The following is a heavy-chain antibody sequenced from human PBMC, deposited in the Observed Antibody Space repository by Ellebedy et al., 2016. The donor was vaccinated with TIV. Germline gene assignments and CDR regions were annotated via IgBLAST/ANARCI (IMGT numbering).Heavy chain of an antibody. CDR2: ISYDGSSK. J-gene: IGHJ4*02. V-gene: IGHV3-30-3*01. CDR1: GFTFSSHA. D-gene: IGHD2-15*01. Sequence: GEPLKISCAASGFTFSSHAMHWVRQAPGKGLEWVAVISYDGSSKYYADSVKGRFTISRDKSKNTLYLQMNSLRAEDTAVYYCARGLVVAATQTLGYWGQGTLVTVSS. CDR3: ARGLVVAATQTLGY.